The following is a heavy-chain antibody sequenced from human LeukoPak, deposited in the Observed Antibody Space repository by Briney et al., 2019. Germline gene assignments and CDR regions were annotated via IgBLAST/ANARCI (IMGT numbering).Heavy chain of an antibody. D-gene: IGHD3-16*02. CDR3: AREGRMITFGGVIGDYFDY. CDR1: GFTFSGYW. V-gene: IGHV3-74*01. CDR2: INSDGSST. J-gene: IGHJ4*02. Sequence: PAGYLRLSCAAAGFTFSGYWMHWVRQAPGNGLVWVSRINSDGSSTSYAASVKGRFTISRDNAKNTLYLQMSSLRAEDTAVYYCAREGRMITFGGVIGDYFDYWGQGTLVTVSS.